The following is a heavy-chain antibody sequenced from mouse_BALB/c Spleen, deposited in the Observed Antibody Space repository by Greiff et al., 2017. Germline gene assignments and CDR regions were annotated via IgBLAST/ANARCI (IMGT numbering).Heavy chain of an antibody. D-gene: IGHD3-3*01. CDR1: GFTFSNYW. Sequence: EVQLVESGGGLVQPGGSMKLSCVASGFTFSNYWMNWVRQSPEKGLEWVAEIRLKSNNYATHYAESVKGRFTISRDDSKSSVYLQMNNLRAEDTGIYYCTRRGLPYYYAMDYWGQGTSVTVSS. CDR2: IRLKSNNYAT. V-gene: IGHV6-6*02. J-gene: IGHJ4*01. CDR3: TRRGLPYYYAMDY.